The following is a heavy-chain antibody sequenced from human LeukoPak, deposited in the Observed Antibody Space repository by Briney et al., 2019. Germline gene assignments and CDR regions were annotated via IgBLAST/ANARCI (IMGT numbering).Heavy chain of an antibody. J-gene: IGHJ4*02. CDR1: GYTFTRNY. CDR3: AREDADYTFSFDF. CDR2: INPRGGST. D-gene: IGHD4-17*01. V-gene: IGHV1-46*01. Sequence: ASVKVSCKASGYTFTRNYMHWVRQAPGQGLEWMGIINPRGGSTTYAQRFQGRLTMTRDTSTSTVYMELSSLRSEDTAVYYCAREDADYTFSFDFWGQGTLVTVSS.